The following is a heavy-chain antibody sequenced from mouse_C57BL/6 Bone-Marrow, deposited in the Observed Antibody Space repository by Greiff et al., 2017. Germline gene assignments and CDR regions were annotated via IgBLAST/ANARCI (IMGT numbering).Heavy chain of an antibody. J-gene: IGHJ4*01. D-gene: IGHD1-1*01. CDR1: GYTFTDYY. CDR3: ARRGAVAPAMDY. CDR2: IFPGSGST. Sequence: VQLVESGPELVKPGASVKISCKASGYTFTDYYINWVKQRPGQGLEWIGWIFPGSGSTYYNEKFKGKATLTVDKSSSTAYMVLSSLTSEDSAVYCCARRGAVAPAMDYWGQGTSVTVSS. V-gene: IGHV1-75*01.